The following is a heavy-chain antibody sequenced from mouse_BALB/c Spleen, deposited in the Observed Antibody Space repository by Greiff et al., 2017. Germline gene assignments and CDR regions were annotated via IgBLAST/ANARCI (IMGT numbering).Heavy chain of an antibody. D-gene: IGHD2-4*01. Sequence: VQLQQPGAELVRPGASVKLSCKASGYTFTSYWINWVKQRPGQGLEWIGNIYPSDSYTNYNQKFKDKATLTVDKSSSTAYMQLSSPTSEDSAVYYCTRSNYYDYDGLAYWGQGTLVTVSA. CDR3: TRSNYYDYDGLAY. J-gene: IGHJ3*01. CDR1: GYTFTSYW. V-gene: IGHV1-69*02. CDR2: IYPSDSYT.